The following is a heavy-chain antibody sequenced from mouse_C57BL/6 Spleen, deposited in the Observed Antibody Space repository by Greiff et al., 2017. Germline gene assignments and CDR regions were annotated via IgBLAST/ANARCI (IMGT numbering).Heavy chain of an antibody. CDR3: ARQIDLERDY. CDR2: IYPGDGDT. V-gene: IGHV1-82*01. Sequence: QVQLQQSGPELVKPGASVKISCKASGYAFSSSWMNWVKQRPGKGLEWTGRIYPGDGDTNYNGKFKGNATLTADKSSSTAYMQLSSLTSEDSAVYFCARQIDLERDYWGQGTSVTVSS. CDR1: GYAFSSSW. J-gene: IGHJ4*01.